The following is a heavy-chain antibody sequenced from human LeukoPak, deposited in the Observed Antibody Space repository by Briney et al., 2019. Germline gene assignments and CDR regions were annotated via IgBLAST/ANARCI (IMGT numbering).Heavy chain of an antibody. D-gene: IGHD3-3*01. Sequence: EASVKVSCTASGYTFTSYDINWVRQATGHGLEWMGWMNPNSGNTGYAQKFQGRVTMTRNTSISTAYMELSSLRSEDTAVYYCARGRSEYYDFWSGYGPPYYYGMDVWGQGTTVTVSS. V-gene: IGHV1-8*01. CDR1: GYTFTSYD. CDR3: ARGRSEYYDFWSGYGPPYYYGMDV. J-gene: IGHJ6*02. CDR2: MNPNSGNT.